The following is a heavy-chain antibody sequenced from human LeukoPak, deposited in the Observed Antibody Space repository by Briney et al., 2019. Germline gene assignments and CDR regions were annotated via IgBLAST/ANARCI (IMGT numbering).Heavy chain of an antibody. J-gene: IGHJ4*02. CDR2: IYYSGST. CDR3: ARILNGALDY. D-gene: IGHD2-15*01. V-gene: IGHV4-31*03. Sequence: SETLSLTCTVSGGSISSGGYYWSWIRQHPGKGLEWIGYIYYSGSTYYNPSLKSRVTISVDTSKNQFSLKLSSVTAADTAVYYCARILNGALDYWGQGTLVTVSS. CDR1: GGSISSGGYY.